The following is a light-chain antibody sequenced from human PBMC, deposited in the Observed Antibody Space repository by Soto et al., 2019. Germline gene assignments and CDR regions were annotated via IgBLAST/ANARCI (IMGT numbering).Light chain of an antibody. CDR3: QSYDRNSRGGV. Sequence: QSVLTQPPSVSGAPGQWITISCTGTSSNIGGTDYVHWYQQHPGTAPKLLIYGNNNRPSGVPYRFSGSRSGTTASLAITGVQDEDEADYYCQSYDRNSRGGVFGGGTKLTVL. V-gene: IGLV1-40*01. CDR2: GNN. J-gene: IGLJ3*02. CDR1: SSNIGGTDY.